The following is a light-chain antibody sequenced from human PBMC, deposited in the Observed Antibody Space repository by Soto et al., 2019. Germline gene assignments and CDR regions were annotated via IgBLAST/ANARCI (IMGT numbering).Light chain of an antibody. Sequence: QAVVTQEPSFSVSPGGTVTLTCGLSSGSVSTSYYPSWYQQTPGQAPRTLIYSTNTRSSGVPDRFSGSILGNKAALTITGAQADDESDYYCVLYMGSDISGVVFGGGTKVTV. J-gene: IGLJ2*01. V-gene: IGLV8-61*01. CDR3: VLYMGSDISGVV. CDR1: SGSVSTSYY. CDR2: STN.